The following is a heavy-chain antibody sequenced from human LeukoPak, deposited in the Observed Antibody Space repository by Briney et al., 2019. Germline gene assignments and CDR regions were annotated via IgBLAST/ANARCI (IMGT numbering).Heavy chain of an antibody. V-gene: IGHV3-7*03. CDR1: GFTFSSYW. Sequence: GGSLRLSCAASGFTFSSYWMGWVRQAPGKGLEWVANIKQDGSEKCYVDSVKGRFTISRDNAKNSLYLQMNSLRAEDTAVYYCARVFGGYNPIDYWGQGTLVTASS. CDR3: ARVFGGYNPIDY. J-gene: IGHJ4*02. CDR2: IKQDGSEK. D-gene: IGHD5-24*01.